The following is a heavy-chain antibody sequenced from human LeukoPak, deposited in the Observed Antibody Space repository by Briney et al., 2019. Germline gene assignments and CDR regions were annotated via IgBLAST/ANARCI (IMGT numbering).Heavy chain of an antibody. J-gene: IGHJ4*02. Sequence: GGSLRLSCVASGFSFNNYRMTWVRQIPGKGLEWVSAISGSSSSTYYADSVKGRFTISRDNSKNTLHLQISSLRAEDTAVYYCARHPFGYCSGTSCPYYFDYWGQGTLVTVSS. CDR3: ARHPFGYCSGTSCPYYFDY. CDR1: GFSFNNYR. D-gene: IGHD2-2*01. V-gene: IGHV3-23*01. CDR2: ISGSSSST.